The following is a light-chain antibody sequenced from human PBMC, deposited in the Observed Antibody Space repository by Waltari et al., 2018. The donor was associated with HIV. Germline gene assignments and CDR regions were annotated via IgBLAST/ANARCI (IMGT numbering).Light chain of an antibody. Sequence: QSALTQPPSASGSPGQSVAISCTGSSNDTGTYNFVSWYQHHPGKAPKLIIYDVTRRPPGIPDRFSGTMSGYTASLTVSDLQVEDEADYYCVSYTEKDTFLLFGGGTKLAV. V-gene: IGLV2-8*01. CDR1: SNDTGTYNF. J-gene: IGLJ2*01. CDR2: DVT. CDR3: VSYTEKDTFLL.